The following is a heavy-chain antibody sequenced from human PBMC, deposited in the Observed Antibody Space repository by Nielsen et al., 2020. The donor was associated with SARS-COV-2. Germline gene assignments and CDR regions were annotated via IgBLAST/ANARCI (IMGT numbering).Heavy chain of an antibody. CDR2: IYYSGST. V-gene: IGHV4-30-4*02. D-gene: IGHD1-26*01. J-gene: IGHJ3*02. CDR1: GGSISSGDYY. Sequence: SETLSLTCTVSGGSISSGDYYWSWIRQPPGKGLEWIGYIYYSGSTYYNPSLKSRVTISVDTSKNQFSLKLGSVTAVDTAVYYCASGGGATSHLHAFDIWGQGTMVTVSS. CDR3: ASGGGATSHLHAFDI.